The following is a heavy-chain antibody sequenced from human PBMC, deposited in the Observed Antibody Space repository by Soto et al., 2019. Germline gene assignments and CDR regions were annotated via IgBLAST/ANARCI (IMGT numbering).Heavy chain of an antibody. CDR1: GGSISSGGYY. CDR2: IYYSGST. D-gene: IGHD3-10*01. J-gene: IGHJ3*02. V-gene: IGHV4-31*03. Sequence: SETLSLTCTVSGGSISSGGYYWSWIRQHPGKGLEWIGYIYYSGSTYYNPSLKSRVTISVDTSKNQFSLKLSSVTAADTAVYYCARGITMVRGVIGDAFDIWGQGTMVTVSS. CDR3: ARGITMVRGVIGDAFDI.